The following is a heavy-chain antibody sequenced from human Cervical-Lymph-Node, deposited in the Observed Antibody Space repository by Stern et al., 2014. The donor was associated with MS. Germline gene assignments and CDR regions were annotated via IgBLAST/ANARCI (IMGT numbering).Heavy chain of an antibody. Sequence: QVQLQESGPGLVKPSETLSLTCTVSGGSIINYYWSWIRQTPGKGLEWIGDIYYTGRTNYNPSLKSRVTISVDPSKNQLSLMLRSLTAADTAVYYCARDSSDTWYGPIDAWGQGTQVIVSS. CDR3: ARDSSDTWYGPIDA. CDR1: GGSIINYY. CDR2: IYYTGRT. V-gene: IGHV4-59*01. D-gene: IGHD6-13*01. J-gene: IGHJ5*02.